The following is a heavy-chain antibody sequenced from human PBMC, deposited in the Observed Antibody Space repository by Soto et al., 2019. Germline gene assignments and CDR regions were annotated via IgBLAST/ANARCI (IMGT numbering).Heavy chain of an antibody. CDR2: IYYSGST. J-gene: IGHJ6*03. CDR1: GCSISSYY. D-gene: IGHD3-16*01. Sequence: SETLSLTCTFSGCSISSYYWSWIRQPPGKGLEWIGYIYYSGSTNYNPSLKSRVTISVDTSKNQFSLKLSSVTAADTAVYYCARRGGYMDVWGKGTTVTVSS. CDR3: ARRGGYMDV. V-gene: IGHV4-59*08.